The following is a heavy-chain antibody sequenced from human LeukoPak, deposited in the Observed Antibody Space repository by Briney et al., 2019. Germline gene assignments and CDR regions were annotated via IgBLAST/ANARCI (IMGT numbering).Heavy chain of an antibody. V-gene: IGHV3-30*04. Sequence: GRSLRLSCAASGFTFSSYAMHWVRQAPGKGLEWVAVISYDGSNKYYADSVKGRFTISRDNSKNTLYLQMNSLRAEDTAVYYCARDHAHYYGSGSYYHNYYYYGMDVWGQGTTVTVSS. D-gene: IGHD3-10*01. CDR1: GFTFSSYA. CDR3: ARDHAHYYGSGSYYHNYYYYGMDV. CDR2: ISYDGSNK. J-gene: IGHJ6*02.